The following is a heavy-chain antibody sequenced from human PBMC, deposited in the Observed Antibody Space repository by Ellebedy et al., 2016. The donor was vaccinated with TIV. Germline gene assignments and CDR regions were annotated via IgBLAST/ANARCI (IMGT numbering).Heavy chain of an antibody. V-gene: IGHV3-7*01. D-gene: IGHD1-26*01. Sequence: PGGSLRLSCAASGFTFSNYWMSWLRQAPGKGLEWVANIKGDGSEKYYVASVRGRFTISRDNANNSLYLQMNSLRGEDTAVYYCARDHEWAFDLWGPGTLVTVSS. J-gene: IGHJ4*02. CDR2: IKGDGSEK. CDR1: GFTFSNYW. CDR3: ARDHEWAFDL.